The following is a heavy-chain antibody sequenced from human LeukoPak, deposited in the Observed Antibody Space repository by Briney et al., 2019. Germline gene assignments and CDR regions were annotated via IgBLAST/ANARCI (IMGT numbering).Heavy chain of an antibody. CDR3: ATHYDVLTGYAAAAFDI. CDR2: IYYSGTT. D-gene: IGHD3-9*01. J-gene: IGHJ3*02. CDR1: GGSISPYY. Sequence: KASETLSLTCTVSGGSISPYYWSWIRQPPGKGLEWIGYIYYSGTTHYNPSLESRVTMSVDTSKSQFSLKLSSVTAADTAVYYCATHYDVLTGYAAAAFDIWGQGTMVTVSS. V-gene: IGHV4-59*08.